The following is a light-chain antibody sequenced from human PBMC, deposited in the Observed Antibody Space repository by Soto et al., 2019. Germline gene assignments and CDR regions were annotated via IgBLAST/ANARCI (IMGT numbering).Light chain of an antibody. CDR1: QGIGDT. J-gene: IGKJ4*01. V-gene: IGKV3-15*01. Sequence: EVVMRPAPSTLSVPPAAGATLSCRARQGIGDTLAWYQHKPGQTPRLLIYDTSTRATGVPTRFSSSRSGAEFTLTINSLQSEDFAVYYCQPYNNWPLTFGGGTKVDIK. CDR2: DTS. CDR3: QPYNNWPLT.